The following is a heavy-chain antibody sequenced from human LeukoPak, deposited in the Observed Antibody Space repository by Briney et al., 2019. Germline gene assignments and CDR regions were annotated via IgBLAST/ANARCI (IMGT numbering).Heavy chain of an antibody. CDR2: IYSGGST. CDR3: ARGIAARGSRDYYGMDV. D-gene: IGHD6-6*01. Sequence: GGSLRLSCAASGFTVSSNYMSWVRQAPGKGLEWVSVIYSGGSTYYADSVKGRFTISRDNSKNTLYLQMNSLRAEDTAVYYCARGIAARGSRDYYGMDVWGQGTTVTVSS. CDR1: GFTVSSNY. J-gene: IGHJ6*02. V-gene: IGHV3-66*01.